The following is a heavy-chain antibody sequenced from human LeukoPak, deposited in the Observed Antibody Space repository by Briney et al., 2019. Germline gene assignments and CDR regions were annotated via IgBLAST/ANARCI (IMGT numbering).Heavy chain of an antibody. Sequence: GGSLRLSCEASGFSVSSNYMNWVRQAPGKGLEWVSSIGTSGSYIYYTDSVKGRFTISRDNAKNSLYLQMNSLRAEDTAVYYCARGVDYYYYYMDVWGKGTTVTVSS. CDR1: GFSVSSNY. CDR2: IGTSGSYI. CDR3: ARGVDYYYYYMDV. J-gene: IGHJ6*03. V-gene: IGHV3-21*01.